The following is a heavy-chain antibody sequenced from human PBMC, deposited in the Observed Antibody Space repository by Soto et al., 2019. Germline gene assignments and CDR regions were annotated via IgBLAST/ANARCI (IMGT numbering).Heavy chain of an antibody. V-gene: IGHV3-15*07. D-gene: IGHD3-22*01. J-gene: IGHJ4*01. CDR3: TRDAYSTMLVVRFDY. Sequence: GGPLRLSCAASGFTFSNAWINWVRQAPGKGQERVGRIKSKTNGGTTDYAAPVKGRFAISRDDSKNMGYLQINSLTTEDTGICCWTRDAYSTMLVVRFDYWGHGGVVTVS. CDR1: GFTFSNAW. CDR2: IKSKTNGGTT.